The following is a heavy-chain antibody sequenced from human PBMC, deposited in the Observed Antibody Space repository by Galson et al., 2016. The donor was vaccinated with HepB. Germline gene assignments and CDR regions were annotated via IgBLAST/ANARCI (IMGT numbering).Heavy chain of an antibody. J-gene: IGHJ3*02. Sequence: SLRLSCAASGFTFSAYAIHWVRQAPGKGLEWVSGISASGGSTHYADSVKGRFTFSRDSSKNTLYLQMNCLRAEDTAVYYCARDPTEAWSSSSGGWALEIWGQGTMVTVSS. D-gene: IGHD6-6*01. CDR1: GFTFSAYA. V-gene: IGHV3-23*01. CDR2: ISASGGST. CDR3: ARDPTEAWSSSSGGWALEI.